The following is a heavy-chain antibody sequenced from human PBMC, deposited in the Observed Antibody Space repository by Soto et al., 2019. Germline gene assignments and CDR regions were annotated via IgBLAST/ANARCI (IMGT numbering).Heavy chain of an antibody. D-gene: IGHD1-26*01. V-gene: IGHV5-51*01. CDR2: IYPGDSET. CDR3: ARHRPYSGSYRLTGDAFDI. J-gene: IGHJ3*02. Sequence: GESLKISCKASGYSFSYYWIGWVRQMPGKGLEWMGIIYPGDSETRYSPSFQGQVTISADKSISTAYLQWSSLKASDTAMYYCARHRPYSGSYRLTGDAFDIWGQGTMVTVSS. CDR1: GYSFSYYW.